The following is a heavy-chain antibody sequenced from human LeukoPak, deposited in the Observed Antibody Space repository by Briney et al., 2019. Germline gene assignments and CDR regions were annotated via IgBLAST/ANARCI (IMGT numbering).Heavy chain of an antibody. CDR2: IKPDGSEK. J-gene: IGHJ4*02. V-gene: IGHV3-7*04. CDR1: GLTFSGYW. CDR3: ARGSGDY. Sequence: PGRSLRLSCAASGLTFSGYWMNWVRQAPGKGLEWVANIKPDGSEKYYVDSVKGRFTISRDNAKNSLYLQMTSLRAEDTAVYYCARGSGDYSGQGTLVTVSS.